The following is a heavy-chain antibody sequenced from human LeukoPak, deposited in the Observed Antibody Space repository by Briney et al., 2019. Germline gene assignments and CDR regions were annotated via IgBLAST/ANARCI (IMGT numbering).Heavy chain of an antibody. J-gene: IGHJ4*02. D-gene: IGHD3-16*01. CDR1: GDSISGYY. CDR3: ARHRFGHLFDY. CDR2: VYHTGHT. Sequence: TTSETLSLTCTVSGDSISGYYWSWIRQPPGKGLEWIGYVYHTGHTHYSPSLKSRVTVSLDTSRNQVSLILSSVTAADTAVYYCARHRFGHLFDYWGQGTLVFVSS. V-gene: IGHV4-59*01.